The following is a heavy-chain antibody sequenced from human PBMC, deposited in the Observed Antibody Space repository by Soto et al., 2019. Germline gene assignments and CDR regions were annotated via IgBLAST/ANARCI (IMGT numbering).Heavy chain of an antibody. Sequence: EVQLLESGGGLVQPGGSLRLSCAASGFTFSTYAMSWVRQAPGKGLEWVSSINESGGSTYSTDSVKGRFTISRDNSKKTLNLQMNSLRAEDTAVYYCLILVSVVATTSHRYGMDVWGQGTTVTVSS. CDR2: INESGGST. D-gene: IGHD3-22*01. V-gene: IGHV3-23*01. J-gene: IGHJ6*02. CDR1: GFTFSTYA. CDR3: LILVSVVATTSHRYGMDV.